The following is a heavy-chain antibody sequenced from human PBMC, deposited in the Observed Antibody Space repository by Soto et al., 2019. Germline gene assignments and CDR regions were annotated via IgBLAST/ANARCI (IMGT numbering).Heavy chain of an antibody. D-gene: IGHD2-2*01. CDR1: GGSISHYY. Sequence: SETLSLTCTVSGGSISHYYWSWIRQSPGKGLEWIGYAYYSGSTDYNPSLKSRVTMSVDTSKNQVSLKLNSVTTADTAVYYCARERSTYSGGGTGEVKENWFDPWGPGTLVTVSS. J-gene: IGHJ5*02. CDR2: AYYSGST. V-gene: IGHV4-59*01. CDR3: ARERSTYSGGGTGEVKENWFDP.